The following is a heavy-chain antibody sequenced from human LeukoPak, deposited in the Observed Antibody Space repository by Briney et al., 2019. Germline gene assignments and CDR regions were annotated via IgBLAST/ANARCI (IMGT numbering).Heavy chain of an antibody. CDR1: GFTVSSNY. D-gene: IGHD2-2*01. J-gene: IGHJ4*02. CDR3: GRGKSPAAVDD. CDR2: IYDGGFT. V-gene: IGHV3-66*01. Sequence: GSLRLSCAASGFTVSSNYMAWVRQAPGKGLEWVSVIYDGGFTDYTDSVKGRFTISRDNSKSTLYLQMNTLRVEDTALYYCGRGKSPAAVDDWGQGTLVTVPS.